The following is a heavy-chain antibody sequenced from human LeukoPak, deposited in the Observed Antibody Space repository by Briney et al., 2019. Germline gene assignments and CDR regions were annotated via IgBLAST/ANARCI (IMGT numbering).Heavy chain of an antibody. D-gene: IGHD6-13*01. CDR2: INPNSGGS. CDR1: GYTFNGYH. J-gene: IGHJ4*02. CDR3: ARVRYRGVASAGGFLDF. Sequence: ASVKVSCKASGYTFNGYHIHWVRQAPGPGLEWMGWINPNSGGSNYAQKFQGRVTMTRDTSINTVYMELSGLRSDDTAVYFCARVRYRGVASAGGFLDFWGQGTPVTVSS. V-gene: IGHV1-2*02.